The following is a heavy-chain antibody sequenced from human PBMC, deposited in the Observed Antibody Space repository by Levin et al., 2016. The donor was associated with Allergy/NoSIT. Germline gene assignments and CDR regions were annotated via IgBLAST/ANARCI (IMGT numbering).Heavy chain of an antibody. Sequence: WIRQPPGKGLEWIGEIYHSGSTNYNPSLKSRVTISVDKSKNQFSLKLSSVTAADTAVYYCARDQSADSMDVWGQGTTVTVSS. V-gene: IGHV4-4*02. J-gene: IGHJ6*02. CDR2: IYHSGST. CDR3: ARDQSADSMDV. D-gene: IGHD2-15*01.